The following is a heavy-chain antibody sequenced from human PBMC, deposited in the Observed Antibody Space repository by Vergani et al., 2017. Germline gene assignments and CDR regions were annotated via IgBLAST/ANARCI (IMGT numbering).Heavy chain of an antibody. CDR3: ARVGFVVWGSYRGVGYFDY. V-gene: IGHV4-34*01. D-gene: IGHD3-16*02. J-gene: IGHJ4*02. CDR1: GGSFSGYY. Sequence: QVQLQESGPGLVKPSETLSLTCAVYGGSFSGYYWSWIRQPPGKGLEWIGEINHSGSTNYNPSLKSRVTISVDTSKNQFSLKLSSVTAADTAVYYCARVGFVVWGSYRGVGYFDYWGQGTLVTVSS. CDR2: INHSGST.